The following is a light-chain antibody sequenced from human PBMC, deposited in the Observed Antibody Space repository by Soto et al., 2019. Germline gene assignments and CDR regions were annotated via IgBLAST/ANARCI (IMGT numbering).Light chain of an antibody. J-gene: IGKJ4*01. CDR3: QQYNNWPLI. V-gene: IGKV1-39*01. Sequence: DIQMTQSPSSLSASVGDRVAITCRASQSISSYLNWYQQKPGKAPKLMIYAASSLQSGVPSRFSGSGSGTDFTLTISRLQSEDFAVYYCQQYNNWPLIFGGGTKVDIK. CDR2: AAS. CDR1: QSISSY.